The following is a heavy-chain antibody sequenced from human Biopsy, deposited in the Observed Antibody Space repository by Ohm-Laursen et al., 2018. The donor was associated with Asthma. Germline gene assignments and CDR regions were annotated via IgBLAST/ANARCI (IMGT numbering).Heavy chain of an antibody. CDR3: ARGYSGSDRIVYYYSGLEV. CDR1: GDSFSNSA. D-gene: IGHD5-12*01. CDR2: LIPVLGTP. J-gene: IGHJ6*02. Sequence: SSVKVSCNASGDSFSNSAISWVRQAPGQGLEWMGGLIPVLGTPDHAQMFEGRVTITADESTSTAYMELSSLSSEDTAVYYCARGYSGSDRIVYYYSGLEVWGQGTTVTVSS. V-gene: IGHV1-69*01.